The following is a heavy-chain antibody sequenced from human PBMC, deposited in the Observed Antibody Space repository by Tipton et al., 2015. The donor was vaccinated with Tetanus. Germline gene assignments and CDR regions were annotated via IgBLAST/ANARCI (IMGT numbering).Heavy chain of an antibody. J-gene: IGHJ4*02. V-gene: IGHV4-34*01. CDR2: ISPSGNT. Sequence: TLSLTCAVYGGSFSNYFWRWIRQPPGKGLEWIGEISPSGNTNYNPSLKSRVTISRDMSNNHFSLKLTSVTAADTAVYYCARAGMVTDDRSKFDSWGQGSLVSVSS. CDR3: ARAGMVTDDRSKFDS. D-gene: IGHD2-21*02. CDR1: GGSFSNYF.